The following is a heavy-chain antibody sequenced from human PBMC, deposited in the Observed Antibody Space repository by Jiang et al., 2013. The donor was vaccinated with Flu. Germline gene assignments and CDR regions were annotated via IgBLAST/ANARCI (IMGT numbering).Heavy chain of an antibody. CDR3: ARAWRYCSGGSCQEAYYYGMDV. CDR1: GGTFSSYA. Sequence: SGAEVKKPGSSVKVSCKASGGTFSSYAISWVRQAPGQGLEWMGGIIPIFGTANYAQKFQGRVTITADKSTSTAYMELSSLRSEDTAVYYCARAWRYCSGGSCQEAYYYGMDVWGQGTTVTVSS. J-gene: IGHJ6*02. CDR2: IIPIFGTA. V-gene: IGHV1-69*06. D-gene: IGHD2-15*01.